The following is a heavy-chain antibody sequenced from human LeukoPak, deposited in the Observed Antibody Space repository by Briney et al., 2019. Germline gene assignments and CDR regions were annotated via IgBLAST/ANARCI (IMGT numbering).Heavy chain of an antibody. CDR2: TYYRSKWYY. CDR1: GDSVSSNSAS. Sequence: SQTLSLTCAISGDSVSSNSASWHWIRQSPSRSLEWLGRTYYRSKWYYDYAVSVKSRITIKPDPSNNQVSLQLNSVTPEDTAVYYCARDGYYAGYDFDSWGQGTLVTVSS. V-gene: IGHV6-1*01. J-gene: IGHJ4*02. CDR3: ARDGYYAGYDFDS. D-gene: IGHD3-3*01.